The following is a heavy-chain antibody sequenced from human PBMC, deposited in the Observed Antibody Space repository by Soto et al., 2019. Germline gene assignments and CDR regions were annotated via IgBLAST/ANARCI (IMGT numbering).Heavy chain of an antibody. V-gene: IGHV1-69*08. CDR2: IIPILGIA. CDR3: ARDLRGYCSSTSCHDAFDI. CDR1: GGTFSSYT. D-gene: IGHD2-2*01. J-gene: IGHJ3*02. Sequence: VQLVQSGAEVKKPGSSVKVSCKASGGTFSSYTISWVRQAPGQGLEWMGRIIPILGIANYAQKFQGRVTITADKSTSTAYMELSSLRSEDTAVYYCARDLRGYCSSTSCHDAFDIWGQGTMVTVSS.